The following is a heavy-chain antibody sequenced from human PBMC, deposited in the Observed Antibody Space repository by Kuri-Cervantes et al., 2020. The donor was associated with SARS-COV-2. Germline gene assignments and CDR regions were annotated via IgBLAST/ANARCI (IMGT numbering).Heavy chain of an antibody. Sequence: GGSLRLSCVVSGFTVSTNYMSWVRQAPGKGLEWVSVIYTGGSSHYADSVRGRFTISRDKSKNTLYLQMNSLRVEDTAVYYCARDPSTGWSRYFYGMDVWGQGTMVTVSS. CDR2: IYTGGSS. CDR1: GFTVSTNY. D-gene: IGHD6-19*01. J-gene: IGHJ6*02. CDR3: ARDPSTGWSRYFYGMDV. V-gene: IGHV3-53*01.